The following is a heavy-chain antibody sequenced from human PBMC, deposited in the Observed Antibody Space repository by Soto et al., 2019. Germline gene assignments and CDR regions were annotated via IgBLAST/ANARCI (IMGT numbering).Heavy chain of an antibody. CDR3: ARGEGERYDGNGYLGRH. J-gene: IGHJ4*02. CDR2: IKSDGSGT. D-gene: IGHD3-22*01. Sequence: EVQLVESGGGLVQPGESLTLSCAASGFTFSSYWMHWVRQAPGKGLVWVSRIKSDGSGTYYADSVKGRLTISRDNAKNTLNLQMNSLRVEDTAVYFCARGEGERYDGNGYLGRHWGQGTMVTVSS. CDR1: GFTFSSYW. V-gene: IGHV3-74*01.